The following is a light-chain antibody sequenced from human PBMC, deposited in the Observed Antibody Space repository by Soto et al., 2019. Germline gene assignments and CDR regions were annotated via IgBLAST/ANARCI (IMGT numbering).Light chain of an antibody. J-gene: IGLJ1*01. V-gene: IGLV2-14*01. CDR3: RSYTSSSTLYV. CDR2: EVN. Sequence: QSVLTQPASVSGSPRQSITISCTGASSDVGGYTYVSWYQQHPGKAPKLMIYEVNNRPSGVSNRFSGSKSGNTASLTISGLQAEDEADYYCRSYTSSSTLYVFGTGTRSPS. CDR1: SSDVGGYTY.